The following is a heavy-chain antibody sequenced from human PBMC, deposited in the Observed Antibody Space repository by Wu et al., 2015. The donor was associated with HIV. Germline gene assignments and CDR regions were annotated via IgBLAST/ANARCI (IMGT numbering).Heavy chain of an antibody. J-gene: IGHJ4*02. CDR1: GVNFNDNG. V-gene: IGHV1-18*04. Sequence: VQSGGEVKKPGTPVNVSYKASGVNFNDNGITWVRQAPGQGLEWMGWINGDTGDTRQSKKFQGRLVLARDTPSTTAYMILKDLREDDTATYYCAEDTNAKWGQGTLVIVSS. CDR2: INGDTGDT. CDR3: AEDTNAK.